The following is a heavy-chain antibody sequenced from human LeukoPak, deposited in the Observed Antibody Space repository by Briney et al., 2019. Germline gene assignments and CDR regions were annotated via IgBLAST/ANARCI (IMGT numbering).Heavy chain of an antibody. CDR1: GYTFTVYY. J-gene: IGHJ3*02. V-gene: IGHV1-2*02. Sequence: GASVTVSCKASGYTFTVYYMHWVRQAPGQGLEWMGWINPNSGGTSYAQKFQGRVTMTRDTSISTAYMELSRLRSDDTAVYYCARGGYCSGGSCHLTGAFDIWGQGTMVTVSS. D-gene: IGHD2-15*01. CDR3: ARGGYCSGGSCHLTGAFDI. CDR2: INPNSGGT.